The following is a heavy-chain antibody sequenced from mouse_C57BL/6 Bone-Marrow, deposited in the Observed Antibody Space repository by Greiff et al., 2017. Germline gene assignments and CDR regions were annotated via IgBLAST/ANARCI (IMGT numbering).Heavy chain of an antibody. J-gene: IGHJ2*01. CDR1: GYTFTSYW. CDR3: ARSGPLGRSFDY. Sequence: VQLQQPGAELGKPGASVKMSCKASGYTFTSYWITWVKQRPGQGLEWIGDIYPTSGRTNYNEKFKSKAILTVDTSSNPAYMQLSSLTSEDSAVFYCARSGPLGRSFDYWGQGTTLTVSS. V-gene: IGHV1-55*01. D-gene: IGHD4-1*01. CDR2: IYPTSGRT.